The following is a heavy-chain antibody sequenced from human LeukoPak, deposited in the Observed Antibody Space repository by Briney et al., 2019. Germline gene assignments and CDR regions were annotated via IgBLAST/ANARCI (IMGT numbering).Heavy chain of an antibody. CDR2: ISGYNGNT. Sequence: ASVKVSCKASGYTFTNYGISWVRQAPGQGLEWMGWISGYNGNTKYAQKFQGRVTMTTDTSTSTAYMELRSLRPDDTAVYYCARDAREVLFWFGEFFPWGQGTLVTVSS. CDR1: GYTFTNYG. J-gene: IGHJ5*02. D-gene: IGHD3-10*01. V-gene: IGHV1-18*01. CDR3: ARDAREVLFWFGEFFP.